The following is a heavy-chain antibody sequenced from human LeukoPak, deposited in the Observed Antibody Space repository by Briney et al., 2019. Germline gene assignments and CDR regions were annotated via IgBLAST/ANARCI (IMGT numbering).Heavy chain of an antibody. D-gene: IGHD3-22*01. CDR1: AFSFSDYN. V-gene: IGHV3-23*01. Sequence: GGSLRLSCAASAFSFSDYNMNWVRQAPGKGLEWVSSISGSGGSTYYADSVKGRFTISRDKSKNTVSLQMNSLRADDTAVYYCAKDRGYYDSSAYSDWGQGTLVTVSS. CDR3: AKDRGYYDSSAYSD. CDR2: ISGSGGST. J-gene: IGHJ4*02.